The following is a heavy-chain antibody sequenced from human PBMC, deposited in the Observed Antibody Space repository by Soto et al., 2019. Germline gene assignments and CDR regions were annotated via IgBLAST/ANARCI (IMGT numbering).Heavy chain of an antibody. J-gene: IGHJ5*02. CDR3: ARAVAPYLGTWFDP. V-gene: IGHV4-30-2*01. CDR2: ISHTGST. Sequence: SETLSLTCAVSGGSNSSGNSYSWSWIRQPPGKGLEWIGSISHTGSTSYNPSLKGRVTMSVDKSKNQFSLKLSSVTAADMAVYYCARAVAPYLGTWFDPWGQGTLVTVSS. D-gene: IGHD3-16*01. CDR1: GGSNSSGNSYS.